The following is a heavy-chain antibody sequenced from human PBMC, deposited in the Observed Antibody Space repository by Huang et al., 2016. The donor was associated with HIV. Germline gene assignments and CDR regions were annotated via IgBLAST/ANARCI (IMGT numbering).Heavy chain of an antibody. J-gene: IGHJ4*02. V-gene: IGHV1-18*01. D-gene: IGHD3-16*01. CDR1: GYTFSGYA. CDR2: ARPYDGDT. Sequence: QVKLVQSGAEVKKPGASVKVSCKTSGYTFSGYAITWVRQAPGQGLEWTGWARPYDGDTNYVQNLQGRVTVTTDVSTTTAYMELGSLTSDDTAIYYCARKFGRDFDYWGQGTLVTVSS. CDR3: ARKFGRDFDY.